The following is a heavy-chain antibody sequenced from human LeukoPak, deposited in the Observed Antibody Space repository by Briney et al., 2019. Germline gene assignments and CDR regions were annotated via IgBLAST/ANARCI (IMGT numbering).Heavy chain of an antibody. Sequence: ASVKVSCKASGYTFTSYGISWVRQAPGQGLEWMGWISAYNGNTNYAQKLQGRVTMTTDTSTSTAYMELRSLRSDDTAVYYCARDRPRPYYYCGMDVWGKGTTVTFSS. CDR3: ARDRPRPYYYCGMDV. CDR2: ISAYNGNT. CDR1: GYTFTSYG. V-gene: IGHV1-18*04. J-gene: IGHJ6*04.